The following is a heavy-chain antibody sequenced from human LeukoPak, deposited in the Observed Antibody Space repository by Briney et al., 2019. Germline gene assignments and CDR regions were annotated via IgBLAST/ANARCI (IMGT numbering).Heavy chain of an antibody. CDR1: GGSISSYY. J-gene: IGHJ5*02. Sequence: PSETLSLTCTVSGGSISSYYWSWIRQPPGKGLEWIGYIYYSGSTNYNPSLKSRVTISVDTSKNQFSLKLSSVTAADTAVYYCARDDIFPNWFDPWGQGTLVTVSS. V-gene: IGHV4-59*12. D-gene: IGHD3-9*01. CDR2: IYYSGST. CDR3: ARDDIFPNWFDP.